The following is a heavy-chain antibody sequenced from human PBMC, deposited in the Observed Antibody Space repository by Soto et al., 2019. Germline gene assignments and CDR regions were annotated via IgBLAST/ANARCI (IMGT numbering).Heavy chain of an antibody. CDR3: AALTGATFH. CDR2: VHPVNSDI. Sequence: ESLKLSCKACGYSFDSYWIVWVRQMPGKGLELMGIVHPVNSDIRYSPSFQGQVTVSVDRSISTAYLQWSSLKASDTAMYYCAALTGATFHWGQGTLVTVSS. V-gene: IGHV5-51*01. D-gene: IGHD1-20*01. CDR1: GYSFDSYW. J-gene: IGHJ4*02.